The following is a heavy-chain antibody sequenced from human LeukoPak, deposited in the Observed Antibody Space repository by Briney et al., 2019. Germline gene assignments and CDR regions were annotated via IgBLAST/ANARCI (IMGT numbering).Heavy chain of an antibody. CDR1: GFTFSTFW. V-gene: IGHV3-74*01. D-gene: IGHD5-18*01. CDR3: ATTAMDSKMYYCYYYYMDV. Sequence: RGSLRLSCSTSGFTFSTFWVHWVRRAPGKGLVWVSRIGSDGSNTNYAASVKGRFTISRDNSKTTLYLQMNSLRAEDTAVYYCATTAMDSKMYYCYYYYMDVWGKGTTVTVSS. J-gene: IGHJ6*03. CDR2: IGSDGSNT.